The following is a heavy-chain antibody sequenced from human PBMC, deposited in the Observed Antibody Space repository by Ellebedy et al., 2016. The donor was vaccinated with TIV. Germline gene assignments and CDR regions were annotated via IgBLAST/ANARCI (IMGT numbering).Heavy chain of an antibody. Sequence: GESLKISCAASGFTFSSYWMHWVRQAPGKGLVWVSIINSDGSSTSYADSVKGRLTISRDNAKNTLYLQMNSLRAEDTAVYYCARNRYCSRGNCYALGYWGQGTLVTVSS. V-gene: IGHV3-74*01. CDR2: INSDGSST. J-gene: IGHJ4*02. CDR3: ARNRYCSRGNCYALGY. CDR1: GFTFSSYW. D-gene: IGHD2-15*01.